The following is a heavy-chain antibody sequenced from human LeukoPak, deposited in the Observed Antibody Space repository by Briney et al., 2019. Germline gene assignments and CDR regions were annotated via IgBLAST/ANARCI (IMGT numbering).Heavy chain of an antibody. J-gene: IGHJ3*02. V-gene: IGHV3-30*18. Sequence: RRSLRPSCAASGFTFTSYGMHWVRQAPDNGLEWEAVISKVVTNKYYGNSVKGRFPISRGNYKNTLYVERNRLRAEDTAVYYCSKFPYGEFVTEYSFDIWGQGKMLTVSS. CDR1: GFTFTSYG. D-gene: IGHD4-17*01. CDR2: ISKVVTNK. CDR3: SKFPYGEFVTEYSFDI.